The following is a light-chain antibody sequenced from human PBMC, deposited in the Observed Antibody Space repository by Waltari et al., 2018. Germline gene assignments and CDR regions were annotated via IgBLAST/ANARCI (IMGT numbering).Light chain of an antibody. J-gene: IGLJ3*02. V-gene: IGLV2-8*01. CDR1: SSDVGGYKY. CDR2: EVG. Sequence: QSALTQPPSASGSPGQSVTISRTGTSSDVGGYKYVSWYQQHPGKAPKLIIYEVGNRPSGVPDRFSGSKSGNTASLTVSGLQAEDEADYYCSAYTGSDTLVFGGGTKLTVL. CDR3: SAYTGSDTLV.